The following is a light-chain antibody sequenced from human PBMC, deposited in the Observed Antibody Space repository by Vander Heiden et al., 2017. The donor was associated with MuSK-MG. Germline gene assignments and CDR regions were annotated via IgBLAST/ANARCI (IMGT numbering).Light chain of an antibody. CDR3: SSYTSSTTYV. J-gene: IGLJ1*01. CDR2: DVS. CDR1: SSDVGAYNY. Sequence: QSALTQPASVSGSPGQSIAISCTGTSSDVGAYNYVSWYQQYPGKVPKLMIYDVSNRPSGVSNRFSGSKSGTTASLTISGLQAEDEALYYCSSYTSSTTYVFGTGTKVTVL. V-gene: IGLV2-14*01.